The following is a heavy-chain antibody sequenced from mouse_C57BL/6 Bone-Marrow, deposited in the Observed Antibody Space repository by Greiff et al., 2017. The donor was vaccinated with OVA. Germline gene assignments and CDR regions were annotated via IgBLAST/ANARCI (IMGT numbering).Heavy chain of an antibody. D-gene: IGHD2-1*01. J-gene: IGHJ3*01. CDR2: ISNLAYSI. CDR3: ARHGNLAWFAY. Sequence: EVMLVESGGGLVQPGGSLKLSCAASGFTFSDYGMAWVRQAPRKGPEWVAFISNLAYSIYYADTVTGRFTISRENAKNTLYLEMSSLRSEDTAMYYCARHGNLAWFAYWGQGTLVTVSA. V-gene: IGHV5-15*04. CDR1: GFTFSDYG.